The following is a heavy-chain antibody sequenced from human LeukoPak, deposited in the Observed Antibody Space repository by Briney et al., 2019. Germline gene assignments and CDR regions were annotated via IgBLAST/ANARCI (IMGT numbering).Heavy chain of an antibody. J-gene: IGHJ4*02. Sequence: TSETLSLTCSASGGSISSYYWSWIRQPPGKGLEWIGYVYSSGSTNYNPSLKSRVTISVDTSENQLSLKLSSVTAADTALYYCARAHTSSWYMDYWGQGTLVTVSS. D-gene: IGHD6-13*01. CDR2: VYSSGST. V-gene: IGHV4-59*01. CDR3: ARAHTSSWYMDY. CDR1: GGSISSYY.